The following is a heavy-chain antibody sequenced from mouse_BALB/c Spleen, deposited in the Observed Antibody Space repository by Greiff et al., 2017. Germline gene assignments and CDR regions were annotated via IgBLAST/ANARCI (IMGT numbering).Heavy chain of an antibody. CDR2: IWDGGST. CDR3: AREAY. CDR1: GFSLTSYG. Sequence: QVQLMESGPGLVPPSQSLSISCTASGFSLTSYGVHWVRQPPGKGLEWLGVIWDGGSTNYNSALMSRLSISKDNSKSQVFLKMNSLQTDDTAMYYCAREAYWGQGTLVTVSA. J-gene: IGHJ3*01. V-gene: IGHV2-9*02.